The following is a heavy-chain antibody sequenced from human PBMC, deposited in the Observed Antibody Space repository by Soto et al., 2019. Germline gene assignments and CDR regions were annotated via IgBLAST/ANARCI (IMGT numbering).Heavy chain of an antibody. CDR3: TRGDMALNDY. Sequence: LRLSCTASGFTFDDYAMSWVRQAPGKGLEWISFIRNKAYRGTTKYAASVRGRFTISRDDSKSIAYLQMNSLKTEDTAVYYCTRGDMALNDYWGQGTLVTVSS. CDR2: IRNKAYRGTT. V-gene: IGHV3-49*04. CDR1: GFTFDDYA. D-gene: IGHD2-15*01. J-gene: IGHJ4*02.